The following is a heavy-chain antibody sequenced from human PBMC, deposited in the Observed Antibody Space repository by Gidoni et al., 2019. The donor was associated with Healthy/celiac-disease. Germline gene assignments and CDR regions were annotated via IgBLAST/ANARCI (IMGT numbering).Heavy chain of an antibody. CDR1: GFTFSSYE. Sequence: EVQLVESGGGLVQPGGSLRLSCAAAGFTFSSYEMNWVRQAPGKGMEWVSYISSSGSTIYYADSVKGRFTIYRDNAKNSLYLQMNSLRAEDTAVYYCAREPAYGTYHPGYYYYGMDVWGQGTTVTVSS. J-gene: IGHJ6*02. D-gene: IGHD3-10*01. CDR3: AREPAYGTYHPGYYYYGMDV. CDR2: ISSSGSTI. V-gene: IGHV3-48*03.